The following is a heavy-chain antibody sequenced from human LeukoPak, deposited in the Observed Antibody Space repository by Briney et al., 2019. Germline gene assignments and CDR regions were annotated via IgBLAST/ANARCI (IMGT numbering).Heavy chain of an antibody. CDR3: ASPPTRECTSISCPLSY. J-gene: IGHJ4*02. D-gene: IGHD2-2*01. V-gene: IGHV5-51*01. CDR2: IYPHDSET. CDR1: GYSFTTYW. Sequence: GESLKISFKGSGYSFTTYWIAWGRPMPGKGLEWMGIIYPHDSETRYSPSFQGQVTISVDKSVSAAYLQWRSLKASDTAVYYCASPPTRECTSISCPLSYWGQGTLVTVSS.